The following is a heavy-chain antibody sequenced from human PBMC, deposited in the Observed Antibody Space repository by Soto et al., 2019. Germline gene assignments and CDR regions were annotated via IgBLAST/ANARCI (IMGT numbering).Heavy chain of an antibody. CDR3: XXXXXXSXYXXXXXITSFDY. CDR1: GFSLSTSGVG. CDR2: IYWDDDK. Sequence: QITLKESGPTLVKPTQTLTLTCTFSGFSLSTSGVGVGXXXXXPGKALEWLAXIYWDDDKRYSPSLKSRLTTTKDSFXXXXXXXXXXXXXXXXXXXXXXXXXXXSXYXXXXXITSFDYWGQGTLVTVSS. J-gene: IGHJ4*02. V-gene: IGHV2-5*02. D-gene: IGHD2-2*01.